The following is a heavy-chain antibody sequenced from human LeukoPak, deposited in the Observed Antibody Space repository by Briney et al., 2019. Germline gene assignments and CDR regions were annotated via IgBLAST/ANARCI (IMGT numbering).Heavy chain of an antibody. CDR1: GGSISSYY. CDR3: ARSGDSSGYYYGYFDY. J-gene: IGHJ4*02. CDR2: INYSGST. Sequence: KTSETLSLTCTVSGGSISSYYWSWIRQPPGKGLEWIGYINYSGSTNYNPSVKSRVTISVDTSKNQFSLKLSSVTAADTAVYYCARSGDSSGYYYGYFDYWGQGTLVTVSS. D-gene: IGHD3-22*01. V-gene: IGHV4-59*01.